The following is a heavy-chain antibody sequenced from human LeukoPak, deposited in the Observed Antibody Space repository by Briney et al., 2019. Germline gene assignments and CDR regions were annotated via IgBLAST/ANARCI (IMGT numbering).Heavy chain of an antibody. D-gene: IGHD3-22*01. CDR1: GFTFSNYW. V-gene: IGHV3-74*01. J-gene: IGHJ5*02. CDR2: INSDGINT. CDR3: ARDLGQYYDTSDNWFDP. Sequence: GGSLRLSCAASGFTFSNYWMHWVRQAPGKGLVWVSRINSDGINTSYTDSVKGRFTISRDNAKNTLNLQMNSLRAEDTAVYYCARDLGQYYDTSDNWFDPWGQGTLVTVAS.